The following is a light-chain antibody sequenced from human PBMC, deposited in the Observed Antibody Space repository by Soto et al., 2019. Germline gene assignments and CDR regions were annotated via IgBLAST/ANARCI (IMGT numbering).Light chain of an antibody. J-gene: IGKJ1*01. Sequence: EIVLTQSPGTLSLSPGERATLSCRASQSVSSSYLAWYQQKPGQAPRLLIYGASSRAPGIPDRFSGSGSGTDLTLTIFRLVPEDFAVYYCQQYGSSPRTFGQGTKVDIK. CDR2: GAS. CDR1: QSVSSSY. CDR3: QQYGSSPRT. V-gene: IGKV3-20*01.